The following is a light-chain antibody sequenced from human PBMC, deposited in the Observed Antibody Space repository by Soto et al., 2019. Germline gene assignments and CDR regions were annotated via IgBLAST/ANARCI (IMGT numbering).Light chain of an antibody. CDR3: QQRNTYPWT. J-gene: IGKJ1*01. V-gene: IGKV1-9*01. Sequence: EIQLTQSPSFLSASVGDTGTITCRASQDIGTYLAWYQEQPGKPPRLLVYSASTSQSGLPSRFSGSGSGTDFSLTISSLQPDDGTTYYCQQRNTYPWTFGQGTKVDIK. CDR2: SAS. CDR1: QDIGTY.